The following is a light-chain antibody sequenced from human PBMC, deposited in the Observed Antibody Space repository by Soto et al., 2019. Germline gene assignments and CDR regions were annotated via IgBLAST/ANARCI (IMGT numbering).Light chain of an antibody. CDR3: QEHYSSPRT. CDR2: AAS. J-gene: IGKJ1*01. Sequence: ELVLMQKHGNRSVSREGVAPGCCRASLSLPSRSLAWYQQRPGQAPRVLISAASTRAADIPDRFSFSGYGTAFALTLHTLDPDDFAVSNYQEHYSSPRTFSQGTKVDIK. V-gene: IGKV3-20*01. CDR1: LSLPSRS.